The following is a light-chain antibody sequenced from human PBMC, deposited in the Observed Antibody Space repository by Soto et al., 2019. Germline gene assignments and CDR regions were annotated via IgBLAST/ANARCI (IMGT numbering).Light chain of an antibody. V-gene: IGKV1-5*03. Sequence: DIQMTQSPSTLSGSVGDRVTITCRASQTISSWLAWYQQKPGKAPKLLIYKASTLKSGVPSRFSGSGSGTEFTLTISSLQPDDFATYYCQHYNSYSEAFGXGTKX. CDR1: QTISSW. J-gene: IGKJ1*01. CDR2: KAS. CDR3: QHYNSYSEA.